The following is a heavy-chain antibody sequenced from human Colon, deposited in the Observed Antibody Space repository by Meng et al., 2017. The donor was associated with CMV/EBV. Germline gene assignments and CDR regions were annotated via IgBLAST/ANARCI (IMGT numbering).Heavy chain of an antibody. D-gene: IGHD3-3*01. Sequence: GESLKISCAASGFTFSSYAMSWVRQAPGKGLEWVSGISGSGGSTYYADSVKGRFTISRDNSKNTLYLQINSLRAEDTAIYYCTKGQDDFWNGSPLDVWGQGTTVTVSS. CDR3: TKGQDDFWNGSPLDV. CDR1: GFTFSSYA. V-gene: IGHV3-23*01. J-gene: IGHJ6*02. CDR2: ISGSGGST.